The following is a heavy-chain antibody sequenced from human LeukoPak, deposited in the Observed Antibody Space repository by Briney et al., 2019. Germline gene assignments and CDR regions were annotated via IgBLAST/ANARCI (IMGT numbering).Heavy chain of an antibody. V-gene: IGHV3-21*01. J-gene: IGHJ6*03. CDR3: ARAGLFGVVTPYYYYYMDV. CDR2: ISSSSSYI. Sequence: GGSLRLSCAASGFTFSSYSMNWVRQAPGKGLEWVSSISSSSSYIYYADSVKGRFTISRDNAKNSLYLQMNSLRAEDTAVYYCARAGLFGVVTPYYYYYMDVWGKGTTVTVSS. CDR1: GFTFSSYS. D-gene: IGHD3-3*01.